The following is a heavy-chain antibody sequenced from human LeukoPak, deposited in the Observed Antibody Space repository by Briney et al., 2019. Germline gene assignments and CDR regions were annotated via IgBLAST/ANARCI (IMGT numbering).Heavy chain of an antibody. D-gene: IGHD3-22*01. Sequence: SETLSLTCTVSGGSISSYYWSWIRQPPGKGLEWIGYIYYSGSTNYNPSLKSRVTISVDTSKNQFPLKLSSVTAADTAVYYCARDLDGYSPYYFDYWGQGTLVTDSS. CDR2: IYYSGST. J-gene: IGHJ4*02. CDR1: GGSISSYY. V-gene: IGHV4-59*01. CDR3: ARDLDGYSPYYFDY.